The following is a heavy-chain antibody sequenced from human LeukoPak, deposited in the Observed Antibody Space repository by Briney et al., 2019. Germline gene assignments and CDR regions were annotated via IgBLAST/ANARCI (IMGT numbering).Heavy chain of an antibody. CDR1: GFTVSTNS. D-gene: IGHD1-14*01. J-gene: IGHJ4*02. CDR2: IYSDNT. Sequence: GGSLRLSCTVSGFTVSTNSMSWVRQAPGKGLEWVSFIYSDNTHYSDSVKGRFTISRDNSKNTLYLQMNSLRAEDTAVYYCAKSGLNRFDYWGQGTLVTVSS. V-gene: IGHV3-53*01. CDR3: AKSGLNRFDY.